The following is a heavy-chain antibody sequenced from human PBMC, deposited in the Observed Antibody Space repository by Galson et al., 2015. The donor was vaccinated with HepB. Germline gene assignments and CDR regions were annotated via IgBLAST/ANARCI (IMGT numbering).Heavy chain of an antibody. J-gene: IGHJ3*02. D-gene: IGHD3-22*01. CDR1: GFSLNTAGMC. Sequence: PALVKPTQTLTLTCSFYGFSLNTAGMCVSWIRQPPGKALEWLALIDWDDDKYYSTSLKTRLTISKDTSKNQVVLTMTNMDPVDTATYYCARITYYDNTPHHAFDIWGQGTVVTVSS. CDR2: IDWDDDK. CDR3: ARITYYDNTPHHAFDI. V-gene: IGHV2-70*01.